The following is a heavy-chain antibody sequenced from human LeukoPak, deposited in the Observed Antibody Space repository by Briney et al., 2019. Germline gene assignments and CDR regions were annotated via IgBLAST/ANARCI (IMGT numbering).Heavy chain of an antibody. CDR3: ATTIAAAGTLDY. CDR1: GYTFTSYG. D-gene: IGHD6-13*01. Sequence: ASVKVSCKASGYTFTSYGISWVRQAPGQGLEWMGWISAYNGNTNYAQKLQGRVTMTTDTSTSTAYMELSSLRSEDTAVYYCATTIAAAGTLDYWGQGTLVTVSS. J-gene: IGHJ4*02. CDR2: ISAYNGNT. V-gene: IGHV1-18*01.